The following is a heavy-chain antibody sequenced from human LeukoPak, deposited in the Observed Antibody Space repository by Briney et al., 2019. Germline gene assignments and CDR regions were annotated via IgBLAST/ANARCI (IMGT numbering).Heavy chain of an antibody. J-gene: IGHJ3*02. CDR3: ARLRYDSNAFDI. CDR2: IYYSGST. D-gene: IGHD3-22*01. Sequence: SETLSLTCTVSGGSISSYYWSWIRQPPGKGLEWIGYIYYSGSTNYNPSLKSRVTISVDTSKNQFSLKLSSVTAVDTAVYYCARLRYDSNAFDIWGQGTMVTVSS. V-gene: IGHV4-59*08. CDR1: GGSISSYY.